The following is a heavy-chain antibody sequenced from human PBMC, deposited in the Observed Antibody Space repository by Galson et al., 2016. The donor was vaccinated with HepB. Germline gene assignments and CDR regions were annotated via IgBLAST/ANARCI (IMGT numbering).Heavy chain of an antibody. CDR2: INSNGHT. CDR1: GFTLTTYA. D-gene: IGHD2/OR15-2a*01. V-gene: IGHV1-3*01. J-gene: IGHJ3*02. CDR3: ARDRGEKYLSCYAFDI. Sequence: SVKVSCKASGFTLTTYAMHWVRQAPGQRLEWMGWINSNGHTKYSQSLQDRVTITRDTSATTAYMELRGLRSEDTAVYYCARDRGEKYLSCYAFDIWGQGTMVTVSS.